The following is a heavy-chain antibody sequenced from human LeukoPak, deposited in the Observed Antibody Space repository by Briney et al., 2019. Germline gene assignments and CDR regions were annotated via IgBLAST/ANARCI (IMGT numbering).Heavy chain of an antibody. D-gene: IGHD2-15*01. J-gene: IGHJ4*02. CDR1: GGTFSSYA. CDR2: INPNSGGT. CDR3: APVVVATTFDH. V-gene: IGHV1-2*02. Sequence: ASVKVSCKASGGTFSSYAISWVRQAPGQRLERMGWINPNSGGTKYEQKFQGRVTMTRDASISTAYMELSRLRSDDTAVYYCAPVVVATTFDHWGQGTLVTVSS.